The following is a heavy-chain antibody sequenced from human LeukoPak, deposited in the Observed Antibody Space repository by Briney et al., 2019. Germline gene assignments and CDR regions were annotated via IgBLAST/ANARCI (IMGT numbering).Heavy chain of an antibody. CDR3: ARDQVAAAGPNPGDY. CDR1: GFTFTSSA. D-gene: IGHD6-13*01. J-gene: IGHJ4*02. Sequence: SVKVSCKASGFTFTSSAVQWVRQARGQRLEWIGWIVVGSGNTNYAQKFQERVTITRDMSTSTAYMELSSLRSEDTAVYYCARDQVAAAGPNPGDYWGQGTLVTVSS. V-gene: IGHV1-58*01. CDR2: IVVGSGNT.